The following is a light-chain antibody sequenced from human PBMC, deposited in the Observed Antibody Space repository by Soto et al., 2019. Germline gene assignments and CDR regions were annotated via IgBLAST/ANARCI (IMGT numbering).Light chain of an antibody. V-gene: IGKV1-39*01. CDR3: QPSYSSPPWT. CDR2: RAS. J-gene: IGKJ1*01. Sequence: DIQMTQSPSSLSASVGDRVTISCRASQSISNYLNWYQQKPGTAPRLLIYRASSVESGVPPRFSGSGSGRDFTLTISSLRPEDIATYFCQPSYSSPPWTFGQGTKVEVK. CDR1: QSISNY.